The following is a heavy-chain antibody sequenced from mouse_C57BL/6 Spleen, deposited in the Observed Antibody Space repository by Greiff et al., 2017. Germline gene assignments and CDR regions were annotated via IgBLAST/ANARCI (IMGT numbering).Heavy chain of an antibody. V-gene: IGHV10-3*01. Sequence: EVQLLESGGGLVQPKGSLKLSCAASGFTFNTYAMHWVRQAPGKGLEWVARIRSKSSNYATYYADSVKDSFTISRDDSQSMLYLQMNNLKTEDTAMYYCVRGDGYGSYFDYWGQGTTLTVSS. D-gene: IGHD2-2*01. CDR3: VRGDGYGSYFDY. CDR2: IRSKSSNYAT. J-gene: IGHJ2*01. CDR1: GFTFNTYA.